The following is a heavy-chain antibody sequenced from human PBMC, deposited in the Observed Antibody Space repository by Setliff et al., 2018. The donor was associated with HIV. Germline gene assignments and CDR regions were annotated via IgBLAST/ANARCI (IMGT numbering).Heavy chain of an antibody. Sequence: SETLSLTCTVSGGSISSYYWSWIRQPPGKGLEWIGYIYYNGNTNYNPSLKSRVTLSVDTSKNQLSLKLSSVTAADTAVYYCARVDRVESAFDIWGQGTMVTVSS. CDR2: IYYNGNT. D-gene: IGHD2-15*01. CDR3: ARVDRVESAFDI. V-gene: IGHV4-59*01. CDR1: GGSISSYY. J-gene: IGHJ3*02.